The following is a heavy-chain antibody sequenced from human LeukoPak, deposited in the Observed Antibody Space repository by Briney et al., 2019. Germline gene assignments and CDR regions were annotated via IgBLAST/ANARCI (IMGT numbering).Heavy chain of an antibody. J-gene: IGHJ4*02. D-gene: IGHD3-10*01. CDR1: GFTVSSNY. CDR3: ARDPGVSDY. Sequence: VGSLRLSCAASGFTVSSNYMSSVRQAPGKGLEWVSVIYSGGSTYYADSVQGRFTISRDNSKSTLYLQMNSLRAEDTAVYYCARDPGVSDYWGQGTLVTVSS. CDR2: IYSGGST. V-gene: IGHV3-53*01.